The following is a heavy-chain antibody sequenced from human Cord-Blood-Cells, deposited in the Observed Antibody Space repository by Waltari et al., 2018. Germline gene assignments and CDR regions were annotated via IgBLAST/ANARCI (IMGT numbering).Heavy chain of an antibody. CDR2: INHSGST. V-gene: IGHV4-34*01. Sequence: QLQLQQWGAGLLKPSETLSLTCAVYGGSFSGYYWSWIRQPPGKGLEWIGEINHSGSTNYNPSLKSRVTISVDTSKNQFSLKLSSVTAADTAVYYCARRRVGATRGAFDIWGQGTMVTVSS. D-gene: IGHD1-26*01. CDR1: GGSFSGYY. J-gene: IGHJ3*02. CDR3: ARRRVGATRGAFDI.